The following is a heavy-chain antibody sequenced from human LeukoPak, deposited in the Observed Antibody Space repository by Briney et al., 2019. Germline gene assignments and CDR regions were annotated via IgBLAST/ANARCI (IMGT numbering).Heavy chain of an antibody. J-gene: IGHJ2*01. CDR1: GFTLSNYD. V-gene: IGHV3-13*01. D-gene: IGHD4-17*01. Sequence: PGGSPRLSCAASGFTLSNYDMHWVRQATGEGLEWVSGIDIAGDTYYPGSVRGRFTISRENAENSLYLQMNSLRAGDTGVYYCARTTVTSGPYWYFDLWGRGTLVTVS. CDR3: ARTTVTSGPYWYFDL. CDR2: IDIAGDT.